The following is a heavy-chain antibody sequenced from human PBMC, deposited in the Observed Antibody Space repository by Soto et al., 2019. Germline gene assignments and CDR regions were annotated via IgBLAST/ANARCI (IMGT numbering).Heavy chain of an antibody. CDR3: ARHIAARPDPQYGMDV. Sequence: PGESLKISCKGSGYSFTSYWIGWVRQMPGKGLEWMGIIYPGDSDTRYSPSFQGQVTISADKSISTVYLQWSSLKASDTAMYYCARHIAARPDPQYGMDVWGQGTTVTVSS. J-gene: IGHJ6*02. D-gene: IGHD6-6*01. CDR2: IYPGDSDT. V-gene: IGHV5-51*01. CDR1: GYSFTSYW.